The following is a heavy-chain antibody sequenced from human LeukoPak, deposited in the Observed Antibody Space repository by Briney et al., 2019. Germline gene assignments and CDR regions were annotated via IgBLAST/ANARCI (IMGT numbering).Heavy chain of an antibody. J-gene: IGHJ6*02. V-gene: IGHV3-23*01. Sequence: GGSLRLSCAASGFTFSSYAMSWVRQAPGKGLEWVSAISGSGGRTYYGDSVKGRFTISRDNSKNTLYLQMNSLRAEDTAVYYCAKARITIFGVVITSQTYYYYGMDVWGQGTTVTVSS. CDR1: GFTFSSYA. D-gene: IGHD3-3*01. CDR3: AKARITIFGVVITSQTYYYYGMDV. CDR2: ISGSGGRT.